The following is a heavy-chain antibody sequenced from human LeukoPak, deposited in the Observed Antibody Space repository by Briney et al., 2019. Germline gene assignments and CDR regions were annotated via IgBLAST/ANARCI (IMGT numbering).Heavy chain of an antibody. D-gene: IGHD5-12*01. V-gene: IGHV3-48*03. CDR1: GFTFSSYA. CDR2: ISSSGSTI. Sequence: GGSLRLSCAASGFTFSSYAMSWVRQAPGKGLEWFSYISSSGSTIYYADSVKGRFTISRDNAKNSLYLQMNSLRAEDTAVYYCARPYSGYGLFDYWGQGTLVTVSS. CDR3: ARPYSGYGLFDY. J-gene: IGHJ4*02.